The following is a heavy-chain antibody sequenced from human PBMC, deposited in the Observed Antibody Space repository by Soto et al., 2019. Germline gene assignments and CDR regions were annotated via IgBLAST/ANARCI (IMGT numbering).Heavy chain of an antibody. J-gene: IGHJ6*02. V-gene: IGHV4-34*01. Sequence: SETLSLTCAVYGGSFSGYYWSWIRQPPGKGLEWIGEINHSGSTNYNPSLKSRVTISVDTSKNQFSLKLSSVTAADTAVYYCAGYCSGGSCYLGYYYYGMDGWGQGTTVTVSS. CDR3: AGYCSGGSCYLGYYYYGMDG. CDR1: GGSFSGYY. CDR2: INHSGST. D-gene: IGHD2-15*01.